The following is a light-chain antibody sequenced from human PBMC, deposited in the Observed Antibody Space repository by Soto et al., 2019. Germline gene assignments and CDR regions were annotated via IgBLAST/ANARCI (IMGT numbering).Light chain of an antibody. V-gene: IGKV1-39*01. Sequence: DIQMTQPPSSLSASVGDTVTITCRPSQFISTYLNWYQQKPGKAPNLLIYTTSSLHSGVPSRFSGSGSGTDFTLTISSLQPEDFATYYCQQANSFPLTFGGGTKVDIK. CDR3: QQANSFPLT. CDR2: TTS. J-gene: IGKJ4*01. CDR1: QFISTY.